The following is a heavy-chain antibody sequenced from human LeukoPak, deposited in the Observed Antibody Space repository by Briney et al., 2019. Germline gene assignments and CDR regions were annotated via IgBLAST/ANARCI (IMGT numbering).Heavy chain of an antibody. CDR1: GGSFSGYY. D-gene: IGHD5-12*01. CDR3: ARTLSRGYSGYDQIFFDI. Sequence: SETLSLTCAVYGGSFSGYYWSWIRQPPGKGLEWIGEINHSGSTNYNPSLKSRVTISVDTSKNQFSLKLSSVTAADTAVYYCARTLSRGYSGYDQIFFDIWGQGTMVTVSS. CDR2: INHSGST. V-gene: IGHV4-34*01. J-gene: IGHJ3*02.